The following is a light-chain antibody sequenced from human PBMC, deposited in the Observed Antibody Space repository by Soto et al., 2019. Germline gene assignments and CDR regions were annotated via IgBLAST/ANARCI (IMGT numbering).Light chain of an antibody. CDR2: GAS. CDR1: QSVTSN. J-gene: IGKJ4*01. Sequence: EVVMTQSPATLSVSLGERATLSCRASQSVTSNLAWYQQKPGQAPGLLIYGASTRATGIPARFSGSGSGTEFTLTISSLQSEDFAVYYCQQYNNWPLTFGGGTKVEIK. V-gene: IGKV3-15*01. CDR3: QQYNNWPLT.